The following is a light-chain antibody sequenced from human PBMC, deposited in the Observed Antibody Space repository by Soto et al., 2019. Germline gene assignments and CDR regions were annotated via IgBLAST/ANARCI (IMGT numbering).Light chain of an antibody. V-gene: IGKV3-20*01. Sequence: EIVLTQSPGTLSLSPGERATLSCRASQSVSSSYLAWYQQKPGQAPRLLIYGASSRATGIPDRFSGSGSGTDFTLTISRLEPLDFAAYYCQEYGSSLITFGQGTRLEIK. CDR3: QEYGSSLIT. CDR2: GAS. J-gene: IGKJ5*01. CDR1: QSVSSSY.